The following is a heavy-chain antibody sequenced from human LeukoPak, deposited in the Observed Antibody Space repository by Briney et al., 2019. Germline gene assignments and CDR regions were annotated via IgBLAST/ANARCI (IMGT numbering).Heavy chain of an antibody. CDR1: GFTFSSYG. CDR2: IWYDGSNK. Sequence: GGSLRLSCAASGFTFSSYGMHWVRQAPGKGLEWVAVIWYDGSNKYYADSVKGRFTISRGNSKNTLYLQMNSLRAEDTAVYYCARDTGGGIVVVPAAVDYWGQGTLVTVSS. CDR3: ARDTGGGIVVVPAAVDY. V-gene: IGHV3-33*01. D-gene: IGHD2-2*01. J-gene: IGHJ4*02.